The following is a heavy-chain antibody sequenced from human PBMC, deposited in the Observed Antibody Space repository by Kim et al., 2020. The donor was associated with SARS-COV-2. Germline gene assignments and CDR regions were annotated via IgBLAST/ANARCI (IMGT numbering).Heavy chain of an antibody. J-gene: IGHJ4*02. V-gene: IGHV1-18*01. Sequence: TNNAQKLQGRVTRTTDTSTSTAYMELRSRRSDDTAVYYCARDDSRSHFDYWGQGTLVTVSS. CDR3: ARDDSRSHFDY. D-gene: IGHD2-21*01. CDR2: T.